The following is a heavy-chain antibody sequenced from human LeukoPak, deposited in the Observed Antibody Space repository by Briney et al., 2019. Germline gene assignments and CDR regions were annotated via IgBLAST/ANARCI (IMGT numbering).Heavy chain of an antibody. Sequence: PGGSLRLSCAASGFTVSNNYMGWVRQAPWKGLEWVSVIYSGTTAYYPDSVKGRFTISRDNSKNTLYLQMNSLSAEDTAVYYCARVQEGWFDPWGQGTLVTVSS. D-gene: IGHD1-1*01. CDR1: GFTVSNNY. J-gene: IGHJ5*02. CDR2: IYSGTTA. CDR3: ARVQEGWFDP. V-gene: IGHV3-66*01.